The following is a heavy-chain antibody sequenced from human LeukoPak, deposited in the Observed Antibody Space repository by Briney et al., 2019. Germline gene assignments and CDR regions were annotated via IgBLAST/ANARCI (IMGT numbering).Heavy chain of an antibody. V-gene: IGHV4-39*01. CDR1: GGSISSSSYY. CDR3: VRHRAVMFPHFDY. D-gene: IGHD3-10*02. Sequence: PSETLSLTCTVSGGSISSSSYYWGWRRQPPGRGLEWVGSIYYSGSTYYNPSLKSRVTISVDTSKNQFSLKLSSVTAADTAVYYCVRHRAVMFPHFDYWGQGTLVTVSS. J-gene: IGHJ4*02. CDR2: IYYSGST.